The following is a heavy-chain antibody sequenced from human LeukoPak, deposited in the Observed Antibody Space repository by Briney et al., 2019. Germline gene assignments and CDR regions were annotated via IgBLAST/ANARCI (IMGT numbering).Heavy chain of an antibody. CDR2: INYSGST. J-gene: IGHJ1*01. CDR1: GDSVSSYY. Sequence: SETLSLTCAVSGDSVSSYYWSWIRQPPGKGLEWIGYINYSGSTNYNPSLKSRVTISGDTSKNQFSLKLSSVTAADTAVYYCASSSPGTEYFHHWGQGTLVTVSS. V-gene: IGHV4-59*08. CDR3: ASSSPGTEYFHH.